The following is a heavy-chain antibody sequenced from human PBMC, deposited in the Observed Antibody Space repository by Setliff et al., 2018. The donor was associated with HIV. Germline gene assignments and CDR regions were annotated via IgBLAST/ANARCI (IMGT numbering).Heavy chain of an antibody. V-gene: IGHV3-11*04. CDR3: ARGRHYDSSGYYRGYFQN. CDR1: GFTFSDYY. J-gene: IGHJ1*01. D-gene: IGHD3-22*01. Sequence: GESLKISCAASGFTFSDYYMSWVRQAPGKGLEWVADINGYGKIIYYADFVEGRFTISRDNANRSLSLQVNTLRAEDTAVYYCARGRHYDSSGYYRGYFQNWGQGTLVAVSS. CDR2: INGYGKII.